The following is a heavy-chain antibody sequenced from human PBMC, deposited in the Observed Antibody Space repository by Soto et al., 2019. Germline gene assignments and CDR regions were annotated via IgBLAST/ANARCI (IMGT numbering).Heavy chain of an antibody. V-gene: IGHV1-3*05. Sequence: QVQLVQSGAEEKKPEASVKVSCKASGYTFTSYAMHWVRQAPGQRLEWMGWINAGNGNTKYSQKFQGRVTITRDTSACTAYMELSSLRSEDTAVYYCARDPSYYGMDVWGQGTTVTVSS. CDR1: GYTFTSYA. J-gene: IGHJ6*02. CDR3: ARDPSYYGMDV. CDR2: INAGNGNT.